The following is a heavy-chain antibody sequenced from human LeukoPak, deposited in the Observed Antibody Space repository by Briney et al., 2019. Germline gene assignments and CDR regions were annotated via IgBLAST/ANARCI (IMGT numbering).Heavy chain of an antibody. CDR2: IYYSGST. Sequence: SETLSLTCTVSGGSISSYYWSWIRQPPGKGLEWIGYIYYSGSTNYNPSLKSRVTISVDTSKNQFSLKLSSVTAADTAVYYCASTPAYYYDSSGYYAFDYWGQGTLVTVSS. J-gene: IGHJ4*02. V-gene: IGHV4-59*01. CDR1: GGSISSYY. CDR3: ASTPAYYYDSSGYYAFDY. D-gene: IGHD3-22*01.